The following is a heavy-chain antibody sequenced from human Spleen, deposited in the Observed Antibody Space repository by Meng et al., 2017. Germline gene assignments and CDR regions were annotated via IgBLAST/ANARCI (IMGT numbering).Heavy chain of an antibody. CDR1: GFTFSNAW. CDR2: LSGGGSTT. Sequence: GESLKISCAASGFTFSNAWMTWVRQAPGKGLEWVSALSGGGSTTYYADSVKGRFAISRHNSKNTLYLQMNSLRAEDTALYYCAKDRSDYYFDYWGQGTLVTVSS. J-gene: IGHJ4*02. D-gene: IGHD3-10*01. CDR3: AKDRSDYYFDY. V-gene: IGHV3-23*01.